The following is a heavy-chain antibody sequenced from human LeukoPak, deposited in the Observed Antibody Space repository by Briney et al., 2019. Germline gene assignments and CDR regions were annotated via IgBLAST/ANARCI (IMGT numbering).Heavy chain of an antibody. V-gene: IGHV3-30-3*01. CDR1: GFTFSSYA. D-gene: IGHD4-23*01. CDR3: ARVVGPAEERWFDY. CDR2: ISYDGSNK. Sequence: GGSLRLSCAASGFTFSSYAMHWVRQAPGKGLEWVAVISYDGSNKYYADSVKGRFTISRDNSKNTLYPQMNSLRAEDTAVYYCARVVGPAEERWFDYWGQGTLVTVSS. J-gene: IGHJ4*02.